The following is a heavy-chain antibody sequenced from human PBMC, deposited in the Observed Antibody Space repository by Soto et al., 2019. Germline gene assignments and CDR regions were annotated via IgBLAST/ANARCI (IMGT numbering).Heavy chain of an antibody. CDR2: IKQDGSEK. CDR1: GFTFSSYW. J-gene: IGHJ4*02. V-gene: IGHV3-7*05. D-gene: IGHD1-26*01. CDR3: ASDAILGARYYFDY. Sequence: EVQLVESGGGLVQPGGSLRLSCAASGFTFSSYWMSWVRQAPGKGLEWVANIKQDGSEKYHVDSVKGRFTISRDNAKNSLYLQMNSLRAEDTAVYYCASDAILGARYYFDYWGQGTLVTVSS.